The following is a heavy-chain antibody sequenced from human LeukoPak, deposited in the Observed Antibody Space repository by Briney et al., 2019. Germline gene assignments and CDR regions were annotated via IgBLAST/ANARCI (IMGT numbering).Heavy chain of an antibody. CDR3: ARAFRPASDPHDFYDF. CDR1: GFTFTNHP. Sequence: RGSLRLSCAASGFTFTNHPMHWVRQASGKRLQYVSAISPSGDRTWYTDSVRGRFTISRDNSKNTMYLQMGSLRPEDMGVYYCARAFRPASDPHDFYDFWGRGTTVTVSS. V-gene: IGHV3-64*02. J-gene: IGHJ3*01. D-gene: IGHD3-3*01. CDR2: ISPSGDRT.